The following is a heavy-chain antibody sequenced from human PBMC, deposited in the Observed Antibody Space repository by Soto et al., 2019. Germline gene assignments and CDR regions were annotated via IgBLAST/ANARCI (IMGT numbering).Heavy chain of an antibody. Sequence: QVQLVQSGAEVKKPGSSVKVSCKASGGTFSSYAISWVRQAPGQGLEWMGGIIPIFGTANYAQKFQGRVTITADESTSTAYMELSSMRSEDTAVYYCAREPGYSYGYDVVFTFDPWGQGTLVSVSS. CDR2: IIPIFGTA. J-gene: IGHJ5*02. CDR3: AREPGYSYGYDVVFTFDP. CDR1: GGTFSSYA. D-gene: IGHD5-18*01. V-gene: IGHV1-69*01.